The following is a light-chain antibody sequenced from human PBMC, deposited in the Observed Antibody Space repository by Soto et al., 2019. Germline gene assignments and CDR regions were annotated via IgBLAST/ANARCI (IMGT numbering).Light chain of an antibody. V-gene: IGLV2-11*01. J-gene: IGLJ1*01. CDR3: CSYAGSLYV. Sequence: QSALTQPRSVSGSPGQSVTISCTGTSSDVGGYNYVSWYQQHPGKAPKLMIYDVSKRPSGLPDRFSGSKSGNPASLTISGLQAEDEADSYCCSYAGSLYVFGPGTKLTVL. CDR2: DVS. CDR1: SSDVGGYNY.